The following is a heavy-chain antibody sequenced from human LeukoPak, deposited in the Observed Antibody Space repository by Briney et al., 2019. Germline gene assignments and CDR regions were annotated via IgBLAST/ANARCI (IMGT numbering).Heavy chain of an antibody. J-gene: IGHJ4*02. D-gene: IGHD1-26*01. CDR1: GYTLISYG. V-gene: IGHV1-18*01. CDR3: AREREGSFDY. Sequence: ASVKVSCKASGYTLISYGISWVRQAPGQGLEWMGWISAYNGNTKYVQKLQGRVTMTTDTYTSTAYMELRSLRSDDTDIYYCAREREGSFDYWGQGTLVTVSS. CDR2: ISAYNGNT.